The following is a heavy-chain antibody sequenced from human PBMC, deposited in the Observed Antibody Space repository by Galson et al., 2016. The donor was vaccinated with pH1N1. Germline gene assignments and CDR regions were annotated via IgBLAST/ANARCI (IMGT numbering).Heavy chain of an antibody. CDR2: AFSSGST. Sequence: ETLSLTCTVSGGSVSHDYWSWIWQPPGKGLEWIGFAFSSGSTTYNPSLQSRVTISIDTSRNPFSLLLTSVTAADTAVYYGAREAGVVLGGGWSSGVDVWGKGTTVTVSS. D-gene: IGHD2-15*01. J-gene: IGHJ6*04. CDR1: GGSVSHDY. CDR3: AREAGVVLGGGWSSGVDV. V-gene: IGHV4-59*02.